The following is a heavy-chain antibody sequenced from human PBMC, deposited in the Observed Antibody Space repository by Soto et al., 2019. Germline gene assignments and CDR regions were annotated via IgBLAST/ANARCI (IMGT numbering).Heavy chain of an antibody. V-gene: IGHV3-73*02. CDR1: GFTFGASN. CDR2: IGSKGETYAT. Sequence: EVQLVESGGDLVQPGGSLKLSCAASGFTFGASNLQWVRQASGKGLEWLGRIGSKGETYATTYAASVKGRFTISRDDSKQTAYLQMNNLESEDTAVYYCSRDDSDWFFTWGRGTLVTVSS. J-gene: IGHJ5*02. D-gene: IGHD3-9*01. CDR3: SRDDSDWFFT.